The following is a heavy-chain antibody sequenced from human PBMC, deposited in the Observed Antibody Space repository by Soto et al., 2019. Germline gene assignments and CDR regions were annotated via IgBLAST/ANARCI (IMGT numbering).Heavy chain of an antibody. CDR1: GYSISSSNW. J-gene: IGHJ6*03. CDR2: IYYSGST. CDR3: ARGYSGYDSKIYYSYYYMDV. D-gene: IGHD5-12*01. Sequence: SETLSLTCAVSGYSISSSNWWGWGRQPPGKGLEWIGYIYYSGSTYYNPSLKSRVTMSVDTSKNQFSLKLSSVTAVDTAVYYCARGYSGYDSKIYYSYYYMDVWGKGTTVTV. V-gene: IGHV4-28*01.